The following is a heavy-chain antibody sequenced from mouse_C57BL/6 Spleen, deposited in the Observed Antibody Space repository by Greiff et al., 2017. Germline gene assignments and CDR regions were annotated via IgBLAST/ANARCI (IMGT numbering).Heavy chain of an antibody. CDR2: INPNYGTT. CDR1: GYSFTDYN. Sequence: VQLKESGPELVKPGASVKISCKASGYSFTDYNMNWVKQSNGKSLEWIGVINPNYGTTSYNQKFKGKATLTVGQSSSTAYMQLNSLTSEDSAVYYCARYGSNPYWYFDVWGTGTTVTVSS. V-gene: IGHV1-39*01. J-gene: IGHJ1*03. D-gene: IGHD1-1*01. CDR3: ARYGSNPYWYFDV.